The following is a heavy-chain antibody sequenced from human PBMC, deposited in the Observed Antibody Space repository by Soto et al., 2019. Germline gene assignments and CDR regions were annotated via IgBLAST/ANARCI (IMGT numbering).Heavy chain of an antibody. CDR3: ARGPSGDKVHY. Sequence: SETLSLTCTVAGDSISNYYWAWIRQPPGKGLEWIGYVHSNGNTHHNPSLRSQVAISLDTSKNHFSLTLSSVTAADTAVYYCARGPSGDKVHYWGQGALVTVSS. J-gene: IGHJ4*02. V-gene: IGHV4-59*08. CDR2: VHSNGNT. D-gene: IGHD7-27*01. CDR1: GDSISNYY.